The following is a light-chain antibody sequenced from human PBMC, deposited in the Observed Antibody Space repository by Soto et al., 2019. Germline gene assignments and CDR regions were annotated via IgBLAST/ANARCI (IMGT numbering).Light chain of an antibody. CDR3: KQSTSSVT. CDR1: QSVSSSY. J-gene: IGKJ4*01. Sequence: EIVLTQSPGNLSLSPWERATLSCRASQSVSSSYLAWYQQKPGQAPRLLIYGASSRATGIPDRFSGSGCGTDVTVTISRVEPADFAVYLCKQSTSSVTFGGGTTVEIK. CDR2: GAS. V-gene: IGKV3-20*01.